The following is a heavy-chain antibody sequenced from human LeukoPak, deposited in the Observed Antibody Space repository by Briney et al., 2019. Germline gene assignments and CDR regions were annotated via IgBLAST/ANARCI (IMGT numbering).Heavy chain of an antibody. CDR1: GYTFTSYA. D-gene: IGHD3-10*01. V-gene: IGHV7-4-1*02. Sequence: ASVKVSCKASGYTFTSYAMNWVRQAPGQGLEWMGWINTNTGNPTYAQGFTGRFVFSLDTSVSTAYLQISSLKAEDTAVYYCARRLAMVRGVIIRWYSDYWGQGTLVTVSS. CDR2: INTNTGNP. CDR3: ARRLAMVRGVIIRWYSDY. J-gene: IGHJ4*02.